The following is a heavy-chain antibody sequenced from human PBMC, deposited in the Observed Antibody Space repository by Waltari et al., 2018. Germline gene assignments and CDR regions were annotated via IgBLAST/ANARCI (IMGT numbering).Heavy chain of an antibody. CDR2: IKQDGSEK. CDR3: TRGGRDSSWYWRD. V-gene: IGHV3-7*01. D-gene: IGHD6-13*01. Sequence: EVQLVESGGGLAQPGGSLRRGCAGCGLSVRKYGMTWVRQASGKGPEWVANIKQDGSEKYYMDSVKGRFTISRDNAKNSLYLQMNNLRVEDTAVYYCTRGGRDSSWYWRDWGQGTLVTVSS. J-gene: IGHJ4*02. CDR1: GLSVRKYG.